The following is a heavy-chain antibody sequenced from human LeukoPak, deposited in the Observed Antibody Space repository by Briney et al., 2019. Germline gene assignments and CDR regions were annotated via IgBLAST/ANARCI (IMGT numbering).Heavy chain of an antibody. J-gene: IGHJ4*02. D-gene: IGHD3-10*01. CDR1: GFTVSSNY. Sequence: PGGSLRLSCAASGFTVSSNYMSWVRQAPGKGLEWVSVIYSGGSTYYADSVKGRFTISRDNSKNTLYLQMNSLRAEDTAVYYCAKRGDYFSSGSYYPFDYWGQGTLVTVSS. CDR3: AKRGDYFSSGSYYPFDY. V-gene: IGHV3-53*01. CDR2: IYSGGST.